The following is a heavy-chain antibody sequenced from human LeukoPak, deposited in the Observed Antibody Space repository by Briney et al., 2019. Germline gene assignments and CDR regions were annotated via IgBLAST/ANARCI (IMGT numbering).Heavy chain of an antibody. D-gene: IGHD2-2*01. J-gene: IGHJ6*02. Sequence: PSETLSLTCAVYGGFFSGYYWSWIRQPPGKGLEWIGEINHSGSTNYNPSLKSRVTISVDTSKNQFSLKLSSVTAADTAVYYCARWCSSTSCHPPHYYGMDVWGQGTTVTVSS. CDR3: ARWCSSTSCHPPHYYGMDV. CDR1: GGFFSGYY. CDR2: INHSGST. V-gene: IGHV4-34*01.